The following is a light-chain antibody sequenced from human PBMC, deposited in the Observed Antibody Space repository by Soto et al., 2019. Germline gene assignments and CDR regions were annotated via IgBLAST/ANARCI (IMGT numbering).Light chain of an antibody. Sequence: QSVLAQPASVSGSPGQSITISCTGTSSDVGSYNLVSWYQQHPGKAPKLMIYEVSKRPSGVSNRFSGSKSGNTASLTIYGLQHEDEADYYCCSYAGSSTWVFGTGTKVXVL. V-gene: IGLV2-23*02. CDR3: CSYAGSSTWV. J-gene: IGLJ1*01. CDR1: SSDVGSYNL. CDR2: EVS.